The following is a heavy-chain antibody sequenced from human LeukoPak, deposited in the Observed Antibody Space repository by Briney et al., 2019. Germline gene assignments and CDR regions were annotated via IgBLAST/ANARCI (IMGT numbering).Heavy chain of an antibody. J-gene: IGHJ2*01. CDR3: AATLARDYEILTAYHRPNFYFDL. D-gene: IGHD3-9*01. CDR1: GGSISSYY. V-gene: IGHV4-59*12. CDR2: IYSSGST. Sequence: SETLSLTCTVSGGSISSYYWSWIRQPPGKGLEWIGYIYSSGSTNYNPSLKSRVTISVDTSMSQFSLKLSSVTAADTAMYYCAATLARDYEILTAYHRPNFYFDLWGRGTLVTVSS.